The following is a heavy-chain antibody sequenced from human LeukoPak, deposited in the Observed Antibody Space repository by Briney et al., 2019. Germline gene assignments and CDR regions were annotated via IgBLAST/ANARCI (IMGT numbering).Heavy chain of an antibody. CDR1: GYTFTGYY. CDR3: ARGDYGDYAYYYYYMDV. D-gene: IGHD4-17*01. CDR2: INPNGGGT. Sequence: ASVKVSCKASGYTFTGYYMHWVRQAPGQGLEWMGWINPNGGGTNYAQKFQGRVTMTRDTSISTAYMELSRLRSDDTAVYYCARGDYGDYAYYYYYMDVWGKGTTVTVSS. V-gene: IGHV1-2*02. J-gene: IGHJ6*03.